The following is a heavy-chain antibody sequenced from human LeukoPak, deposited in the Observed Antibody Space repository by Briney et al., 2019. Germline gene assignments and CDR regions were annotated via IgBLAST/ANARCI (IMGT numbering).Heavy chain of an antibody. D-gene: IGHD3-10*01. CDR3: AVLLWFGDAFDI. Sequence: GGSLRLSCAASGFTFSSYGMHWVRQAPGKGLEWVAFIRYDGSNKYYADSVKGRFTISRDNSKNTLYLQMNSLRAGDTAVYYCAVLLWFGDAFDIWGQGTMVTVSS. CDR2: IRYDGSNK. J-gene: IGHJ3*02. CDR1: GFTFSSYG. V-gene: IGHV3-30*02.